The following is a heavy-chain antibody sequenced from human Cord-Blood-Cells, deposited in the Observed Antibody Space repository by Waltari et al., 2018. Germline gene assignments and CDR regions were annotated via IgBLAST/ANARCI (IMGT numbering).Heavy chain of an antibody. D-gene: IGHD2-2*02. CDR3: ARHPYCSSTSCYNDAFDI. V-gene: IGHV1-69*09. CDR2: IIPILGIA. CDR1: GGTFSSYA. J-gene: IGHJ3*02. Sequence: QVQLVQSGAEVKKPGSSVKVSCKASGGTFSSYAITWVRQAPGQGLEGMGMIIPILGIANYAQKFQGRVTITADKSTSTAYMELSSLRSEDTAVYYCARHPYCSSTSCYNDAFDIWGQGTMVTVSS.